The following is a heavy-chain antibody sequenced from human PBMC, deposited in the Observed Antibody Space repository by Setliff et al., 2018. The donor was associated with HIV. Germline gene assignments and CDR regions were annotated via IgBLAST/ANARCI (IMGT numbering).Heavy chain of an antibody. CDR1: GGTFSSYA. D-gene: IGHD3-22*01. CDR2: IIPILTIA. V-gene: IGHV1-69*10. Sequence: SVKVSCKASGGTFSSYAISWVRQAPGQGLEWMGWIIPILTIANYAQKFQGRVTITADESTSTAYMELSSLRSEDTAVYYCARDYSPTFYYYDSSGTFDYWGQGTLVTVSS. CDR3: ARDYSPTFYYYDSSGTFDY. J-gene: IGHJ4*02.